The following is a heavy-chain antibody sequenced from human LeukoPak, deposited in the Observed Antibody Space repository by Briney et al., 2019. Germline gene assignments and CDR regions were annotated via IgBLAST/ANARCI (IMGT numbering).Heavy chain of an antibody. V-gene: IGHV1-18*04. CDR2: ISAYNGNT. CDR1: GYTFTDYY. J-gene: IGHJ4*02. Sequence: ASVKVSCKASGYTFTDYYMHWVRQAPGQGLEWMGWISAYNGNTNYAQKLQGRVTMTTDTSTSTAYMELRSLRSDDTAVYYCARDISPDYWGQGTLVTVSS. CDR3: ARDISPDY.